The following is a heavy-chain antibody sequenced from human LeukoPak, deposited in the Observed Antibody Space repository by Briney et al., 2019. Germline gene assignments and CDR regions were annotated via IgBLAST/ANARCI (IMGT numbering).Heavy chain of an antibody. Sequence: GGSLRLSCAASGFTVSSNYMSWVRQAPGKGLEWVSVIYSGGSTYYADSVKGRFTISRDNSKNTLYLQMNSLRAEDTAVYYCASGTYDYVWGSYRLFDYWGQGTLVTVSS. V-gene: IGHV3-66*01. J-gene: IGHJ4*02. CDR2: IYSGGST. D-gene: IGHD3-16*02. CDR1: GFTVSSNY. CDR3: ASGTYDYVWGSYRLFDY.